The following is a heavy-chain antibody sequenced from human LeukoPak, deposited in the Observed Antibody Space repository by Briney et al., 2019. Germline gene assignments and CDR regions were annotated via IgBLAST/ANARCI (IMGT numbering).Heavy chain of an antibody. J-gene: IGHJ4*02. V-gene: IGHV3-30*18. CDR1: GFTFSSHG. CDR2: ISYDGTNK. D-gene: IGHD3-10*01. CDR3: AKRHMWFGDLWGSDYFDY. Sequence: GRALRLSCAASGFTFSSHGIHWVRQAPGKGLEWVAVISYDGTNKYYADSVKGRFTVSRDNSNNTLYLQMNSLRAEDTAVYYCAKRHMWFGDLWGSDYFDYWGQGTLVTVSS.